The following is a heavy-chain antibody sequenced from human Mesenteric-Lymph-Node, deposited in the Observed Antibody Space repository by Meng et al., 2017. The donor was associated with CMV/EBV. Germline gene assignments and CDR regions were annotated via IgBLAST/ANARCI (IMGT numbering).Heavy chain of an antibody. CDR3: ARYYDYIWGNYRYAYGLDV. Sequence: GESLKISCAASGFTFSSYSMNWVRQAPGKGLEWVSSISSSSSYIYYADSVKGRFTISRDNAKNSLYLQMNSLRAEDTAVYYCARYYDYIWGNYRYAYGLDVWGQGTTVTVSS. J-gene: IGHJ6*02. CDR2: ISSSSSYI. D-gene: IGHD3-16*02. CDR1: GFTFSSYS. V-gene: IGHV3-21*04.